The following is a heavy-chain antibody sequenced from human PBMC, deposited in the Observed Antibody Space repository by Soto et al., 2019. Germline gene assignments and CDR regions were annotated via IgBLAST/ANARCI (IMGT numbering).Heavy chain of an antibody. Sequence: GRSRRLSWAASGFSFSNYGMNWGRKAPGKGLEWISYSRKSDSNRYYADSVRGRFTISRDNAKNLLHLQMHSLRDDDTAVYYCASDSGHYYGLFDLWGQGTLVTVSS. CDR2: SRKSDSNR. CDR1: GFSFSNYG. CDR3: ASDSGHYYGLFDL. D-gene: IGHD3-10*01. V-gene: IGHV3-48*03. J-gene: IGHJ5*02.